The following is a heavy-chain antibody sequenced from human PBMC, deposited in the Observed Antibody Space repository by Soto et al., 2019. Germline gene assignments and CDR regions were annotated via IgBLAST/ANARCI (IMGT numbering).Heavy chain of an antibody. CDR3: ARDSEVHYGMDV. CDR1: GFTFSDHY. V-gene: IGHV3-11*01. Sequence: LRLSCEASGFTFSDHYMSWIRQAPGKGLEWVSYISSSGTTIYYADSVKGRFTISRDNTKHSVHLQMNSLRAEDTAVYYCARDSEVHYGMDVWGQGTTVTVSS. CDR2: ISSSGTTI. D-gene: IGHD3-10*01. J-gene: IGHJ6*01.